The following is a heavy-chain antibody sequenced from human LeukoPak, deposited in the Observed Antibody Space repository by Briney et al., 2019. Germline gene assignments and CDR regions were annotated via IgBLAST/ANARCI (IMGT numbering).Heavy chain of an antibody. D-gene: IGHD6-6*01. CDR3: ARGGYSSSEYYYYMDV. Sequence: SETLSLTCTVSGGSISSYYWSWIRQPAGKGLEWIGRIYTSGSTNYNPSLKSRVTMSVDTSKNQFSLKLSSVTAADTAVYYCARGGYSSSEYYYYMDVWGKGTTVTVSS. J-gene: IGHJ6*03. CDR1: GGSISSYY. CDR2: IYTSGST. V-gene: IGHV4-4*07.